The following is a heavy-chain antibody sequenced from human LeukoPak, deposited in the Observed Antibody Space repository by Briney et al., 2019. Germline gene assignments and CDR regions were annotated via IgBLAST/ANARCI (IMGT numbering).Heavy chain of an antibody. J-gene: IGHJ6*03. CDR2: IYYSGST. D-gene: IGHD3-22*01. V-gene: IGHV4-39*01. CDR1: GDSISSSSSY. CDR3: ARLRDSDSSGYYYYYYYYYMDV. Sequence: SETLSLTCTVSGDSISSSSSYWGWIRQPPGEGLEWIGSIYYSGSTYYNPSLKSRVTISVDTSKNQFSLKLSSVTAADTAVYYCARLRDSDSSGYYYYYYYYYMDVWGKGTTVTVSS.